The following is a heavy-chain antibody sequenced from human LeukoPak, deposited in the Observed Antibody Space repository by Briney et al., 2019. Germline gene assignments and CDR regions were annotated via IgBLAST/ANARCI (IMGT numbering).Heavy chain of an antibody. Sequence: PGESLKISCKGSGYSFTSYWIGWVRQMPGKGLEWMGVIYPDDSDTRYSPSFQGQVTISADKSISTAYLQWSSLKASDTAIYYCARQGYYYDSGGYYARDYWGQGTLVTVSS. CDR3: ARQGYYYDSGGYYARDY. V-gene: IGHV5-51*01. CDR2: IYPDDSDT. CDR1: GYSFTSYW. D-gene: IGHD3-22*01. J-gene: IGHJ4*02.